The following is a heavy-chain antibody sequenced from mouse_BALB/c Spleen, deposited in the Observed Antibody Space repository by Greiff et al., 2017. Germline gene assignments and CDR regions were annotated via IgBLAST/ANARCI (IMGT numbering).Heavy chain of an antibody. D-gene: IGHD2-1*01. J-gene: IGHJ3*01. CDR3: ARSDYGNYQWFAY. CDR2: INPSTGYT. CDR1: GYTFTSYW. V-gene: IGHV1-7*01. Sequence: VQVVESGAELAKPGASVKMSCKASGYTFTSYWMHWVKQRPGQGLEWIGYINPSTGYTEYNQKFKDKATLTADKSSSTAYMQLSSLTSEDSAVYYCARSDYGNYQWFAYWGQGTLVTVSA.